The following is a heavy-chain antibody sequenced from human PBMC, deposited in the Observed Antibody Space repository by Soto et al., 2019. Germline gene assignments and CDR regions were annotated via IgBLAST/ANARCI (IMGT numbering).Heavy chain of an antibody. Sequence: EVQLVESGGGLVQPGGSLRLSCAASGVTFNSYWMQWVRHAPGKGLEWVSRIDGDEDSTTNYADSVKGRFTISRDNVKNTLYLQMNSLIAEGTAVYYCVRDSHGDYWGQGTLVTVSS. CDR1: GVTFNSYW. CDR2: IDGDEDSTT. CDR3: VRDSHGDY. J-gene: IGHJ4*02. V-gene: IGHV3-74*01.